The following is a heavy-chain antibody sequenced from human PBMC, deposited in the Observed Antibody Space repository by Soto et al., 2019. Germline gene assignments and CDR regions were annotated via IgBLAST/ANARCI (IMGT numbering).Heavy chain of an antibody. J-gene: IGHJ4*02. CDR1: GFTFSTHW. Sequence: EVQLVEAGGGLVQPGESLRLSCAASGFTFSTHWMTWVRQAPGKGLEWVANIKEDGSEKYYVDSVKGRFTIFRDNAKNSLYLQMNSLRAEDTAVYYCARDENRLWPNWGQGTLVTVSS. CDR2: IKEDGSEK. D-gene: IGHD5-18*01. CDR3: ARDENRLWPN. V-gene: IGHV3-7*01.